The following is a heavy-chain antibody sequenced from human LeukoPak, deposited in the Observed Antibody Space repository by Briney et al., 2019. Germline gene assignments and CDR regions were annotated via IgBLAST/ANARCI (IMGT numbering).Heavy chain of an antibody. CDR1: GFTFSSYG. CDR3: ARESLGTAAGTTLFDY. CDR2: IWYDGSNK. Sequence: GRSLRLSCAASGFTFSSYGMHWVRQAPGKGLEWVAVIWYDGSNKYYADSVKGRFTISRDNSKNTLYLQMNSLRAEDTAVYYCARESLGTAAGTTLFDYWGQGTLVTVSS. V-gene: IGHV3-33*01. J-gene: IGHJ4*02. D-gene: IGHD6-13*01.